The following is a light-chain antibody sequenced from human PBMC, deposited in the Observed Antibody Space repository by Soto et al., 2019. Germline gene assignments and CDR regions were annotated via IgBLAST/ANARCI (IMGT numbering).Light chain of an antibody. CDR2: GAS. CDR1: QTVDNNY. CDR3: QQYGSSPLT. Sequence: EVVLTQSPGTLSLSPGERATLSCRASQTVDNNYLAWYQWRPGQAPRVLIYGASRRATGIPDRFSGSGSGTDFPLTISRLEAEDFVVYYCQQYGSSPLTFGGGTKVEIK. J-gene: IGKJ4*01. V-gene: IGKV3-20*01.